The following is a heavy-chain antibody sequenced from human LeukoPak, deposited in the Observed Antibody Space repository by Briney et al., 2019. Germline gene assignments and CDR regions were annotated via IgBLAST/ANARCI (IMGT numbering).Heavy chain of an antibody. CDR3: VKDRGGLARDFDQ. CDR1: GFTFDDYA. V-gene: IGHV3-64D*06. CDR2: LKNNGDNI. D-gene: IGHD3-10*01. Sequence: GRSLRLSCAASGFTFDDYAMHWVRQAPGKGLEYVSSLKNNGDNIYYTDSVKGRFTISRDNSRNTLYLQLSSLRPEDTAVYYCVKDRGGLARDFDQWGQGTLVTVSS. J-gene: IGHJ4*02.